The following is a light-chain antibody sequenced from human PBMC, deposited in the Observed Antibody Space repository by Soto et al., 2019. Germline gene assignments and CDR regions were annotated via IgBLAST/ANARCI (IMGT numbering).Light chain of an antibody. CDR1: QSVSSF. Sequence: EIVLTQSPATLSLSPGERATLSCRASQSVSSFLAWYQQKPGQAPRLLIYDISNRATGIPARFSGSGSGTDFTLTISSLEPEDFAVYYCQQRSNWPLTFGGGTKVQIK. CDR3: QQRSNWPLT. CDR2: DIS. V-gene: IGKV3-11*01. J-gene: IGKJ4*01.